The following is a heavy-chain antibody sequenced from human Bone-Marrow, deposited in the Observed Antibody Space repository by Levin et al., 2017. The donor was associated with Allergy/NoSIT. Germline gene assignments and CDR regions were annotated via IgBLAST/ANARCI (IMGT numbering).Heavy chain of an antibody. CDR1: GFTISSNY. CDR2: IYSGGST. V-gene: IGHV3-53*01. CDR3: ARGYGDYDILTGPNYYYYYYGMDV. D-gene: IGHD3-9*01. Sequence: GGSLRLSCAASGFTISSNYMSWVRQAPGKGLEWVSVIYSGGSTYYADSVKGRFTISRDNSKNTLYLQMNSLRAEDTAVYYCARGYGDYDILTGPNYYYYYYGMDVWGQGTTVTVSS. J-gene: IGHJ6*02.